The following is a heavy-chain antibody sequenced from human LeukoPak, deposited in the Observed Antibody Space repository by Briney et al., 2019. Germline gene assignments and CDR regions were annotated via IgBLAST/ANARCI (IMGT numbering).Heavy chain of an antibody. CDR1: GGSFSGYY. D-gene: IGHD2-2*01. Sequence: KTSETLSLTCAVYGGSFSGYYWSWIRQHPGKGLEWIGYIYYSGSTYYNPSLKSRVTISVDTSKNQFSLKLSSVTAADTAVYYCARGPTVAMRGQLLLYYFDYWGQGTLVTVSS. J-gene: IGHJ4*02. V-gene: IGHV4-31*11. CDR3: ARGPTVAMRGQLLLYYFDY. CDR2: IYYSGST.